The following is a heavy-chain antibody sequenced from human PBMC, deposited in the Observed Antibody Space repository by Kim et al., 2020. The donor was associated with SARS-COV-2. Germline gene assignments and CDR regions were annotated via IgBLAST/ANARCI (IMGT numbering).Heavy chain of an antibody. J-gene: IGHJ6*02. CDR2: IGPSGDT. CDR3: ATARGSMDV. V-gene: IGHV4-4*07. CDR1: GGSINNYY. D-gene: IGHD3-10*01. Sequence: SETLSLTCTVSGGSINNYYWSWIRQPAGEGLEWIGRIGPSGDTIYNPSLKSRVTISVDTSKSQFSLRLNSVTAADTAVYYCATARGSMDVWGQGTTVTVSS.